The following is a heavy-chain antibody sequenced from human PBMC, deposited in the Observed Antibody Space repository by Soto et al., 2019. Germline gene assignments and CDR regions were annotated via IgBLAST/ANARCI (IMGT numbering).Heavy chain of an antibody. D-gene: IGHD4-4*01. CDR3: ASSRDGYSDDAFDI. Sequence: LSLTCTVSGGSISSYYWSWIRQPPGKGLEWIGYIYYSGSTHYNPSLKSRVTISVDTSKNQXSLKLSSVTAADTAVYYCASSRDGYSDDAFDIWGQGAMVTVSS. J-gene: IGHJ3*02. CDR1: GGSISSYY. V-gene: IGHV4-59*01. CDR2: IYYSGST.